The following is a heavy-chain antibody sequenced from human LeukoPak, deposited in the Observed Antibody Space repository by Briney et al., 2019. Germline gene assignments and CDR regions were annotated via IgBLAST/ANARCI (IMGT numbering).Heavy chain of an antibody. J-gene: IGHJ6*02. Sequence: GGSLRLSCVASGFTFSSYSMDWVRQAPGKGLEWVSSISSYSSYIYYADSVRGRFTISRDNAKNSLYLQMNSLRAADTAVYYCARDMGLGYYYGMDVWGQGTTVTVSS. CDR3: ARDMGLGYYYGMDV. D-gene: IGHD3-10*01. CDR1: GFTFSSYS. V-gene: IGHV3-21*01. CDR2: ISSYSSYI.